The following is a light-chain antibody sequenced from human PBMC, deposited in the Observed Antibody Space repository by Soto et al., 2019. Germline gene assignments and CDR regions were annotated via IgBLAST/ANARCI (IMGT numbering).Light chain of an antibody. CDR3: QQYEELPLT. CDR1: QSVVNY. J-gene: IGKJ4*01. V-gene: IGKV1-33*01. Sequence: DVQLTQSPSTLSASVGDRVAISCQASQSVVNYLNWFQQRPGKAPQLLISDGSHLEPGVPSRFSGQRSGTDFTLIISSLQPEDFATYYCQQYEELPLTFGGGTRVEV. CDR2: DGS.